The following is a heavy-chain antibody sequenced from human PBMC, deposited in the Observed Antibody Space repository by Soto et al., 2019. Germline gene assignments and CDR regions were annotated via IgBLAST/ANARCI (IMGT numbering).Heavy chain of an antibody. CDR1: GGSTSSSSYY. Sequence: PSETLSLTCTVSGGSTSSSSYYWGWIRQPPGKGLEWIGSIYYSGSTYYNPSLKSRVTISVDTSKNQFSLKLSSVTAADTAVYYCAVAATYNWFDPWGQGTLVTVSS. D-gene: IGHD2-15*01. CDR3: AVAATYNWFDP. J-gene: IGHJ5*02. V-gene: IGHV4-39*01. CDR2: IYYSGST.